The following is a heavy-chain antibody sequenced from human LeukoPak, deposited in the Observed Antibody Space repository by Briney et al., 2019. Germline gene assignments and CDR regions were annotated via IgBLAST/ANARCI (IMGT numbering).Heavy chain of an antibody. CDR3: ARVSIVGATPVAFDI. CDR1: GGSISSYY. V-gene: IGHV4-59*01. D-gene: IGHD1-26*01. J-gene: IGHJ3*02. CDR2: IYYSGST. Sequence: PSETLSLTCTVSGGSISSYYWSWIRQPPGKGLEWIGYIYYSGSTNYNPSLKSRVTISVDTSKNQFSLKLSSVTAADTAVYYCARVSIVGATPVAFDIWGQGTMVTVSS.